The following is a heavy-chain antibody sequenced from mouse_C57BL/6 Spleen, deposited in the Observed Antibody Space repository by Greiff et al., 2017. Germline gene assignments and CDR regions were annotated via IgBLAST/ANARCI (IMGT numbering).Heavy chain of an antibody. CDR2: IYPSDSET. J-gene: IGHJ1*03. V-gene: IGHV1-61*01. D-gene: IGHD1-1*01. CDR1: GYTFTSYW. Sequence: QVQLQQPGAELVRPGSSVKLSCKASGYTFTSYWMDWVKQRPGQGLEWIGNIYPSDSETHYNQKFKDKATLTVDKSSSTAYMQLSSLTSEDSAVYYCARSITTVVAKRYFDVWGTGTTVTVSS. CDR3: ARSITTVVAKRYFDV.